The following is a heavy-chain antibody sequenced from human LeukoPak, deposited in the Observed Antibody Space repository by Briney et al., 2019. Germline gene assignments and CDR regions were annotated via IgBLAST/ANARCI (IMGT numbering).Heavy chain of an antibody. CDR1: GYSISSTYH. D-gene: IGHD3-3*01. Sequence: SETLSLNCTVSGYSISSTYHWGWIRQSPVKGLEGIGSISHSGSTYHNPSIKSRVTISVDTSKNQFSLKLNSVTAADTAVYYCARDGYDFWSGGFDPWGQGTLVTVSS. J-gene: IGHJ5*02. CDR3: ARDGYDFWSGGFDP. CDR2: ISHSGST. V-gene: IGHV4-38-2*02.